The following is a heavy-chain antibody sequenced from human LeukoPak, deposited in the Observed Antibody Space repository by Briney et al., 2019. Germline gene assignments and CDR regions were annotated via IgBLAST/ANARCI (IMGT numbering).Heavy chain of an antibody. V-gene: IGHV3-30*04. D-gene: IGHD3-3*01. CDR1: GFTFSSYA. CDR3: VPRKEWSCYMDV. Sequence: GGSLRLSCAASGFTFSSYAMHWVRQAPGKGLEWVAVISYDGSNKYYADSVKGRFTISRDNSKNTLYLQLNSLRAEDTAVYYCVPRKEWSCYMDVWGKGTTVTVSS. J-gene: IGHJ6*03. CDR2: ISYDGSNK.